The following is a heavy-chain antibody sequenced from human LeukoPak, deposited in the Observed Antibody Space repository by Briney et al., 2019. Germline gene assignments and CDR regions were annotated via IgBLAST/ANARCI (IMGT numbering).Heavy chain of an antibody. CDR1: GASISSYY. V-gene: IGHV4-59*01. J-gene: IGHJ5*02. Sequence: SETLSLTCTVSGASISSYYWSWIRQPPGKGLEWIGYICYTGSTNYNPSLKSRVTISVDTSKNQFSLKLSSVTAADTAVYYCARGSTGSSVDPWGQGTLVTVSS. D-gene: IGHD6-6*01. CDR3: ARGSTGSSVDP. CDR2: ICYTGST.